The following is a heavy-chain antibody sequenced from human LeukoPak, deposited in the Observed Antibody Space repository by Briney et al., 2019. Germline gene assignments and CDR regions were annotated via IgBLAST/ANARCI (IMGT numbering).Heavy chain of an antibody. CDR3: VSQYCDGGNCYPYFDS. CDR1: GGSIRSAGYS. Sequence: SETLSLTCAVSGGSIRSAGYSWNWIRQPPGKGLEWIGYSYESGTTYYNPSLESRVSISVDRSKNQFSLRLTSVTAAATAVYFCVSQYCDGGNCYPYFDSWGQGTLVTVSS. V-gene: IGHV4-30-2*01. D-gene: IGHD2-15*01. J-gene: IGHJ4*02. CDR2: SYESGTT.